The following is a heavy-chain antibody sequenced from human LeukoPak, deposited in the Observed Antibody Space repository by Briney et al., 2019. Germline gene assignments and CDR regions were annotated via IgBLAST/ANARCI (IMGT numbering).Heavy chain of an antibody. V-gene: IGHV3-48*01. CDR3: ARDREYSSGWFGPHFDY. CDR2: ISSSGGTK. D-gene: IGHD6-19*01. J-gene: IGHJ4*02. Sequence: PGGSLRLSCAASGFTFSSYAMSWVRQAPGKGLEWVSYISSSGGTKYYADSVKGRFTISRDNAKNSLYLQMNSLRAEDTAVYYCARDREYSSGWFGPHFDYWGQGTLVTVSS. CDR1: GFTFSSYA.